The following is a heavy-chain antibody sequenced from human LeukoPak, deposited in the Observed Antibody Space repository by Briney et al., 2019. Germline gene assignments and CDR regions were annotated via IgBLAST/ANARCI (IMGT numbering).Heavy chain of an antibody. CDR3: ARGDHVLRYFDWFFDY. CDR2: ISSSSSTI. Sequence: PGGSLRLSCAASGFTFSIYSMNWVRQAPGKGLEWVSYISSSSSTIYYADSVKGRFTISRDNAKNSLYLQMNSLRAEDTAVYYCARGDHVLRYFDWFFDYWGQGTLVTVSS. CDR1: GFTFSIYS. D-gene: IGHD3-9*01. V-gene: IGHV3-48*04. J-gene: IGHJ4*02.